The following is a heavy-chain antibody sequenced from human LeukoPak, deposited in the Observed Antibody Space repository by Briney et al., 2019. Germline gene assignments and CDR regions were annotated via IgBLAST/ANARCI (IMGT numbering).Heavy chain of an antibody. Sequence: SETLSLTCTVSGGSISSYYWSWIRQPPGKGLEWIGYIYYSGSTNYNPSLKSRVTISVDTSKNQFSLKLSSVTAADTAVYYCARGTQGYCSSTSCSTLARFDPWGQGTLVTVSS. D-gene: IGHD2-2*01. CDR1: GGSISSYY. V-gene: IGHV4-59*12. CDR2: IYYSGST. CDR3: ARGTQGYCSSTSCSTLARFDP. J-gene: IGHJ5*02.